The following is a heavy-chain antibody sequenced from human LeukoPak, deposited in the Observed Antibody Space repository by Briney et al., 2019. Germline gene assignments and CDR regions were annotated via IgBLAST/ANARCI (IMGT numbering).Heavy chain of an antibody. CDR1: GGSFSGYY. CDR2: INHSGST. V-gene: IGHV4-34*01. CDR3: ARGRIVVVPAAIRGAWYFDL. Sequence: SETLSLTCAVYGGSFSGYYWSWIRQPPGKGLEWLGEINHSGSTNYNPSLKSRVTISVDTSKNQFSLKLSSVTAADTAVYYCARGRIVVVPAAIRGAWYFDLWGRGTLVTVSS. D-gene: IGHD2-2*01. J-gene: IGHJ2*01.